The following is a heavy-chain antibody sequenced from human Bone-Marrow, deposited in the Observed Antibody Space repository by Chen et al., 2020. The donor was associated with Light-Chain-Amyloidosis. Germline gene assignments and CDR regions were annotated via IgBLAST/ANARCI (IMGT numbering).Heavy chain of an antibody. D-gene: IGHD5-12*01. V-gene: IGHV5-51*01. J-gene: IGHJ4*02. CDR2: IYPDDTEA. CDR1: GYTFPNYW. Sequence: EVQLEQSGPEVKKPGESLKISCKGSGYTFPNYWIGWVRQMPGKGLEWMGVIYPDDTEAGYSPSFEGQVTISADKSIATAYLQWRSLNASDTAMYYCARLRDGYNFSYWGQETVVTGSS. CDR3: ARLRDGYNFSY.